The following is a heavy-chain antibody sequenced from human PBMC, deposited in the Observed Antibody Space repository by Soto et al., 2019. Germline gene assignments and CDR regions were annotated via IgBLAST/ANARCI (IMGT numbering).Heavy chain of an antibody. CDR3: ARRSHIVVAPT. D-gene: IGHD2-21*01. V-gene: IGHV4-39*01. J-gene: IGHJ1*01. CDR1: GDSFSSDSYY. CDR2: INYSGTT. Sequence: SETLSLTCTVSGDSFSSDSYYWGWIRQPPGKTLEWIGSINYSGTTYYNPSLKSRVTISIDTSRNQFSLSLASVTAADTAVYYCARRSHIVVAPTWGQGTLVTVSS.